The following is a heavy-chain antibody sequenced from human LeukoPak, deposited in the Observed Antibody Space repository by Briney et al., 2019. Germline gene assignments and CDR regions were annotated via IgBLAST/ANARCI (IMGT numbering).Heavy chain of an antibody. CDR2: IYYSGST. CDR1: GGSISSNY. J-gene: IGHJ5*02. CDR3: ARVRSYYGPFDP. D-gene: IGHD2/OR15-2a*01. V-gene: IGHV4-59*01. Sequence: SETLSLTCTISGGSISSNYWSWIRQPPGKGLEWIGYIYYSGSTNYNPSLKSRVTISVDTSKNQFSLKLSSVTAADTAVYYCARVRSYYGPFDPWGQGTLVTVSS.